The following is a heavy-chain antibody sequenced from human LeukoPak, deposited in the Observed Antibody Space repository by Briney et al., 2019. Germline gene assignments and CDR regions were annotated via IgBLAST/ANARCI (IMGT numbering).Heavy chain of an antibody. CDR1: GFTFSSYW. CDR2: IKQDGSEK. V-gene: IGHV3-7*01. Sequence: GGSLRLSCAASGFTFSSYWMSWVRQAPGKGLEWVANIKQDGSEKYYVDSVKGRFTISRDNAKNSLYLQMNSLRAEDTAVYYCARDDYVWGVNYYYYYMDVWGKGTTVTVSS. CDR3: ARDDYVWGVNYYYYYMDV. J-gene: IGHJ6*03. D-gene: IGHD3-16*01.